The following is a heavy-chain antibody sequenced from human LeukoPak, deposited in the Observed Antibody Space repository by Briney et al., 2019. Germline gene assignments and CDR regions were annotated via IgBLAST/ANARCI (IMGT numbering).Heavy chain of an antibody. V-gene: IGHV4-39*07. CDR2: IYYSGST. J-gene: IGHJ4*02. CDR3: AGVVPPITIFSDS. D-gene: IGHD3-9*01. Sequence: SETLSLTCTVSGGSISSSSYYWGWTRQPPGKGLEWIGSIYYSGSTYYNPSLKSRVTISVDTSKNQFSLKLSSVTAADTAVYYCAGVVPPITIFSDSWGQGALVTVSS. CDR1: GGSISSSSYY.